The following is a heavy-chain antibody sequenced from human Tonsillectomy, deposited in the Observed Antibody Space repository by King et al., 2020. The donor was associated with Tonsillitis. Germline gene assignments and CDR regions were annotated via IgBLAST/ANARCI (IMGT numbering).Heavy chain of an antibody. V-gene: IGHV3-48*03. CDR1: GFTFSSYE. CDR3: AREGIDYYDSSGYYRVGAFDI. D-gene: IGHD3-22*01. J-gene: IGHJ3*02. CDR2: ISSSGSTI. Sequence: VQLVESGGGLVQPGGSLRLSCAASGFTFSSYEMNWVRQAPGKGLEWVSYISSSGSTIYYADSVKGRFTISRDNAKNSLYLQMNSLRAEDTAVYYCAREGIDYYDSSGYYRVGAFDIWGQGTMVTVSS.